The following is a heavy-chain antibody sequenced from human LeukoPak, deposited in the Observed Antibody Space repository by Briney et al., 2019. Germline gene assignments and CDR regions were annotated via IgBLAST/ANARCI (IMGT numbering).Heavy chain of an antibody. J-gene: IGHJ5*02. CDR2: IRAGVGVT. CDR3: AKGGGWFDP. D-gene: IGHD2-15*01. CDR1: GFTFRSST. V-gene: IGHV3-23*01. Sequence: GGSLRLSSAPSGFTFRSSTLSCVRAAPGRGLEWVSTIRAGVGVTYSAVSARGGFTISRDDSENTMYLQMNSLRAEDTAVYYCAKGGGWFDPWGQGTLVTVSS.